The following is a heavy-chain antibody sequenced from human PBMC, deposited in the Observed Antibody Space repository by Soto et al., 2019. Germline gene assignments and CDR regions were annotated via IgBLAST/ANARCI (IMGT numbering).Heavy chain of an antibody. V-gene: IGHV4-34*01. CDR2: INHSGGT. CDR3: ARGGGIASSGWYGVYYYYGMDV. CDR1: GGSFSGYY. J-gene: IGHJ6*02. D-gene: IGHD6-19*01. Sequence: SETLSLTCAVYGGSFSGYYWSWIRQPPGKGLEWIGEINHSGGTNYNPSLKSRVTISVDTSKNQFSLKLSSVTAADTAVYYCARGGGIASSGWYGVYYYYGMDVWGQGTTVTVSS.